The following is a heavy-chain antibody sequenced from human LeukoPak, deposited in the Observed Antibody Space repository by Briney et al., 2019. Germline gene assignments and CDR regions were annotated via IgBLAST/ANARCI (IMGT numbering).Heavy chain of an antibody. V-gene: IGHV4-34*01. CDR3: ARDSPYSSGWGGGYYFDH. J-gene: IGHJ4*02. CDR2: INHSGST. CDR1: GGSFSGYY. D-gene: IGHD6-19*01. Sequence: PSETLSLTCAVYGGSFSGYYWSWIRQPPGKGLEWIGEINHSGSTNYNPSLKSRVTISVDTSKNQFSLKLSSVTAADTAVYYCARDSPYSSGWGGGYYFDHWGQGTLVTVSS.